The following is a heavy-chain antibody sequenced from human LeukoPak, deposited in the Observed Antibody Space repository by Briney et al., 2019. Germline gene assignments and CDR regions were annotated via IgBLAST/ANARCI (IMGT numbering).Heavy chain of an antibody. CDR2: IYSGGST. Sequence: GGSLRLSRAASGFTVSSNYMSWVRQAPGKGLEWVSVIYSGGSTYYADSVKGRFTISRDNSKNTLYLQMNSLRAEDTAVYYCARGPQQILWFGYFDYWGQGTLVTVSS. J-gene: IGHJ4*02. CDR1: GFTVSSNY. D-gene: IGHD3-10*01. V-gene: IGHV3-66*01. CDR3: ARGPQQILWFGYFDY.